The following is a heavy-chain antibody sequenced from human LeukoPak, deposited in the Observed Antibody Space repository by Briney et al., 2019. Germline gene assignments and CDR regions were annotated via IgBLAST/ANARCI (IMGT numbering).Heavy chain of an antibody. CDR2: ISSYNGNT. CDR3: AREYSSSSPGDY. V-gene: IGHV1-18*01. Sequence: ASVEVSCKASGYTFTTYGISWVRQAPGQGLEWMGWISSYNGNTNYAQKFQGRVTITTDESTSTAYMELSSLRSEDTAVYYCAREYSSSSPGDYWGQGTLVTVSS. J-gene: IGHJ4*02. D-gene: IGHD6-6*01. CDR1: GYTFTTYG.